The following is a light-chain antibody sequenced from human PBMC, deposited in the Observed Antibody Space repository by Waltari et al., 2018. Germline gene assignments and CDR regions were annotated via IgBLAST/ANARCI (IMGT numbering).Light chain of an antibody. CDR3: QQYGTSLIT. Sequence: EIVLTQSPGTLSLSPGERATLSCRTSQGVSSTYLAWFQHKPVQAPRLVIFGASSRATGIPDRFSGSGSGTDFTLTINRLEPEDFAVYYCQQYGTSLITFGQGTRLEIK. V-gene: IGKV3-20*01. J-gene: IGKJ5*01. CDR1: QGVSSTY. CDR2: GAS.